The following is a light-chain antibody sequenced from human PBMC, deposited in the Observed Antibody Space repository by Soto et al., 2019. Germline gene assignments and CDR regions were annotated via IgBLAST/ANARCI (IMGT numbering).Light chain of an antibody. Sequence: VLTPPPSASGTPGQRVTISCSGSSSNIGSNTVNWYQQLPGTAPKLLIYSNNQRPSGVPDRFSGSKSGTSASLAISGLQSEDEADYYCAAWDDSLNGPVFGGGTKLTVL. CDR1: SSNIGSNT. CDR2: SNN. CDR3: AAWDDSLNGPV. J-gene: IGLJ2*01. V-gene: IGLV1-44*01.